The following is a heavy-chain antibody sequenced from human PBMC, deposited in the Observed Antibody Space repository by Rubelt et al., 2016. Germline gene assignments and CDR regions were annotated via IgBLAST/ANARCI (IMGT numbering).Heavy chain of an antibody. V-gene: IGHV4-39*02. CDR2: VYYSGSA. CDR3: AGRQWGGYYFDS. CDR1: GGSIGSSSYH. Sequence: QLQLQESGPGLVKPSETLSLTCTVSGGSIGSSSYHWGWIRQPPGKGLEWIGSVYYSGSAYYNPFLKSRVAISVDPSKNHFSLKLSPVTAADTAMYYCAGRQWGGYYFDSWGQGTLVTVSS. J-gene: IGHJ4*02. D-gene: IGHD1-26*01.